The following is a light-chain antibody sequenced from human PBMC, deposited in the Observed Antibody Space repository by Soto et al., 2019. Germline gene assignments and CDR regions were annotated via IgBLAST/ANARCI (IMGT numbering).Light chain of an antibody. CDR2: GNI. CDR1: SSNIGAGYE. Sequence: QSVLTQPPSVSGAPGQRVTISCTGSSSNIGAGYEVHWYQQLPGTAPTLLIHGNINRPSGVPDRFSGSKSDTSASLAITGVQGVEMGDFFCVTFCSAVSGVGFGGET. J-gene: IGLJ2*01. CDR3: VTFCSAVSGVG. V-gene: IGLV1-40*01.